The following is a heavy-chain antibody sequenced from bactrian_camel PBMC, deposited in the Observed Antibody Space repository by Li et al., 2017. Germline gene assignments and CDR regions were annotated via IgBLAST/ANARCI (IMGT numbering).Heavy chain of an antibody. V-gene: IGHV3S1*01. J-gene: IGHJ4*01. CDR3: TSLYNRY. CDR1: GFPFSTYW. Sequence: HVQLVESGGGLVQPGGSLRLSCAVSGFPFSTYWMYWVRQAPGKGLEWISSIHSGGAGTYYADSVKDRFTISRDNAKNTLYLQLNNLKTEDAAMYFCTSLYNRYWGPGTQVTVS. CDR2: IHSGGAGT.